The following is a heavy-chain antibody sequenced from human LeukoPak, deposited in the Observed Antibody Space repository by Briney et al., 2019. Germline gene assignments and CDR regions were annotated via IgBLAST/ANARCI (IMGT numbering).Heavy chain of an antibody. Sequence: GGSLRLSCAASGFTFSSYAMSWVRQAPGKGLEWVSAISGSGGSTYYADSVKGRFTISRDNSKNTLYPQMNSLRAEDTAVYYCAKEQLVSKYYYYYYGMDVWGQGTTVTVSS. V-gene: IGHV3-23*01. J-gene: IGHJ6*02. CDR3: AKEQLVSKYYYYYYGMDV. D-gene: IGHD6-13*01. CDR2: ISGSGGST. CDR1: GFTFSSYA.